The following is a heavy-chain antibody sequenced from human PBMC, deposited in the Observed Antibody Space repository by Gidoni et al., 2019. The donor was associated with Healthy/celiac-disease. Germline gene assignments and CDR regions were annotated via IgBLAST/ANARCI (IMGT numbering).Heavy chain of an antibody. CDR2: VYYSGHT. D-gene: IGHD2-2*01. Sequence: QPHLQESDPGQAKPSDTLSLTCTVTAGPISIRSYYGGWSRQPPGKGLEWIGSVYYSGHTHDHPSLKMRVTIAVDTYKNQFQLKLSSVTAADTAEYYCAAKNVVETAANWFDPWGQGTLVTVSS. CDR1: AGPISIRSYY. V-gene: IGHV4-39*01. J-gene: IGHJ5*02. CDR3: AAKNVVETAANWFDP.